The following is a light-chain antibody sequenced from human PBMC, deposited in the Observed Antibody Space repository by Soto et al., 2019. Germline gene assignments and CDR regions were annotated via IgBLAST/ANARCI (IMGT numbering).Light chain of an antibody. CDR1: SSDVGNYKY. CDR3: FSYTSSGAYV. Sequence: SALAHPASMSGSPGQSITMSCTGTSSDVGNYKYVSWYQQHPGKAPKLMIYEVSNRPSGVSNRFSGSKSGNTASLTISGLQAEDETDYYCFSYTSSGAYVFGTGTKVTVL. V-gene: IGLV2-14*01. J-gene: IGLJ1*01. CDR2: EVS.